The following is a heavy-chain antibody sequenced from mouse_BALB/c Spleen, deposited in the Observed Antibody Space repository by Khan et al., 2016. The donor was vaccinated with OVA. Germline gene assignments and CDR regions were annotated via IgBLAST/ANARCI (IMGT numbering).Heavy chain of an antibody. J-gene: IGHJ2*01. CDR1: GFTFTSYG. CDR2: ISSDSNTI. CDR3: ATSYFYVYYFDY. D-gene: IGHD1-1*01. Sequence: EVQGVESGGGLVQSGGSRKLSCAASGFTFTSYGMHWIRQAPEKGLEWVAYISSDSNTIYYADTVKGRFTISRDNPKNTLFLQMTRLRSGDKAMDVCATSYFYVYYFDYWGQGTTLTVSS. V-gene: IGHV5-17*02.